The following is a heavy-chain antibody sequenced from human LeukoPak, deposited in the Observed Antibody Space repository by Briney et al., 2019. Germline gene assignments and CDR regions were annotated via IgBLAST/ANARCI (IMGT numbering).Heavy chain of an antibody. Sequence: PGGSLRLSCAASGFTFSTYAMHWLRQAPGKGLEWVAVVSYDDRHKYYADSVKGRFTTSRDNAKNSLSLRLDSLRAEDTAVYYRARGHYDVLTSSYKWTPDYWGQGTLVTVSS. J-gene: IGHJ4*02. CDR2: VSYDDRHK. CDR3: ARGHYDVLTSSYKWTPDY. D-gene: IGHD3-9*01. V-gene: IGHV3-30*07. CDR1: GFTFSTYA.